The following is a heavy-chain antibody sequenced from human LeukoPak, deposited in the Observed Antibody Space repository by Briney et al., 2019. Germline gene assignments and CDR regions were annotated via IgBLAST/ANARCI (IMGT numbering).Heavy chain of an antibody. CDR2: IYYSGST. D-gene: IGHD3-22*01. Sequence: KPSETLSLTCTVSGGSISSYYWSWIRQPPGKGLEWIGYIYYSGSTNYNPSLKSRVTISVDTSKNQFSLKLSSVTAADTAVYYCARESGGITTIEWFDPWGQGTLVTVSS. V-gene: IGHV4-59*12. J-gene: IGHJ5*02. CDR3: ARESGGITTIEWFDP. CDR1: GGSISSYY.